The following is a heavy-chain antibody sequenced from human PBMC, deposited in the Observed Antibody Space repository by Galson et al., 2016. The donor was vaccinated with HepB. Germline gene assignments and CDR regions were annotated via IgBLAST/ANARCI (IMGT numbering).Heavy chain of an antibody. J-gene: IGHJ6*02. CDR3: AREQVEASYYGSGSGYYYYGMDI. Sequence: SLRLSCAASGFTVSSNYLSWVRQAPGKGLEWVSVIYSGGSTYYADSVTGRFTISRDNSKNTLYLQMNSLRPEDTAVYYCAREQVEASYYGSGSGYYYYGMDIWGQGTTVIVSS. D-gene: IGHD3-10*01. CDR2: IYSGGST. V-gene: IGHV3-53*01. CDR1: GFTVSSNY.